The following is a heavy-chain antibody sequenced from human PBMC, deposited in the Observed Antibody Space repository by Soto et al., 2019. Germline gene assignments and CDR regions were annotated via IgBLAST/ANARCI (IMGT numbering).Heavy chain of an antibody. CDR3: AKAFGVVILYYYCYGMDV. V-gene: IGHV3-23*01. J-gene: IGHJ6*02. CDR1: GFTFSSYA. CDR2: ISGSGGST. D-gene: IGHD3-3*01. Sequence: GGSLRLSCAASGFTFSSYAMSWVRQAPGKGLEWVSAISGSGGSTYYADSVKGRFTISRDNSKNTLYLQMNSLRAEDTAVYYCAKAFGVVILYYYCYGMDVWGQGTTVTVSS.